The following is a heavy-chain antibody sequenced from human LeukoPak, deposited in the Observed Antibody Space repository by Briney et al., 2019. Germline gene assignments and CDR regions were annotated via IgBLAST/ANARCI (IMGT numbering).Heavy chain of an antibody. CDR3: ARGPWLMGSGRRFDP. CDR1: GFTFSSYE. J-gene: IGHJ5*02. Sequence: PGGSLRLSCAASGFTFSSYEMNWVRQAPGKGLEWVGEINHSGSTNYNPSLKSRVTISVDTSKNQFSLKLSSVTAADTAVYYCARGPWLMGSGRRFDPWGQGTLVTVSS. V-gene: IGHV4-34*01. D-gene: IGHD3-10*01. CDR2: INHSGST.